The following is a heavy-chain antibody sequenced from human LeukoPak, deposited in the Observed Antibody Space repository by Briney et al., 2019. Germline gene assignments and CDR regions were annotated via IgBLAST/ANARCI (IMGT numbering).Heavy chain of an antibody. CDR2: ISGSGGST. J-gene: IGHJ4*02. CDR3: AKDLPPTYYYDSSGRY. V-gene: IGHV3-23*01. Sequence: GGSLRLSCAASGFTFSTYGMTWVRQVPGKGLEWVSTISGSGGSTYYADSVKGRFTISRDNSKNTLYLQMNSLRAEDTAVYYCAKDLPPTYYYDSSGRYWGQGTLVTVSS. CDR1: GFTFSTYG. D-gene: IGHD3-22*01.